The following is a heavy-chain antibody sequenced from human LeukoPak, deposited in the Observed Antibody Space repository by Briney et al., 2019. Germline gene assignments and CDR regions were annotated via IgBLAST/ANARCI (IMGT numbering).Heavy chain of an antibody. J-gene: IGHJ6*03. CDR2: IYTRGST. Sequence: SSETLTLTCTLSGASISNYYWGWIRQPAGKALEWIGRIYTRGSTNYNPSRNSRVTLSLDPSKNQLSLKLASVTAADTALYYFAREGTGGQQSYYYYMDVWGKGTPVTVSS. V-gene: IGHV4-4*07. CDR3: AREGTGGQQSYYYYMDV. CDR1: GASISNYY. D-gene: IGHD1-1*01.